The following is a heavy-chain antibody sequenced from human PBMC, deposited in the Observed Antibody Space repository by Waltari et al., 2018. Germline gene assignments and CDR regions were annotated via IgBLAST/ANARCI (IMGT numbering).Heavy chain of an antibody. CDR1: GFTFSSYA. J-gene: IGHJ4*02. D-gene: IGHD3-3*01. CDR3: AKVNDFWSGYSDY. CDR2: ISGSGGST. Sequence: EVQLLESGGGLVQPGGSLRLSCAASGFTFSSYAMSWVRHAPGKGLEWVSGISGSGGSTYYADSVKGRFTISRDNSKNTLYLQMNSLRAEDTAVYYCAKVNDFWSGYSDYWGQGTLVTVSS. V-gene: IGHV3-23*01.